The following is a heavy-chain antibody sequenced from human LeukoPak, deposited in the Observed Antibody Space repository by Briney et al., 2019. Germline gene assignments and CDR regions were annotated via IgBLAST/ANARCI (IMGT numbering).Heavy chain of an antibody. D-gene: IGHD3-22*01. Sequence: SETLSLTCTVSGGSISSYYWSWIRQPAGKGLEWIGRIYTSGSTNYNPSLKSRVTISVDTSKNQFSLKLSSVTAADTAVYYCARETNYYDSSGYYVGWFLTPFDYWGQGTLVTVSS. CDR2: IYTSGST. CDR3: ARETNYYDSSGYYVGWFLTPFDY. V-gene: IGHV4-4*07. J-gene: IGHJ4*02. CDR1: GGSISSYY.